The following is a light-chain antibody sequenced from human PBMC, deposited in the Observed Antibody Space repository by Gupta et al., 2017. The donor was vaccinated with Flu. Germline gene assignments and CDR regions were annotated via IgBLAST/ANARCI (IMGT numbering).Light chain of an antibody. CDR3: QQYYSTPLT. Sequence: DIVMTQSPDSLAVSLGERATINCTSSHSVLSSSNNKNYLAWYQQKPGQPPKLLIYWASTRESGVPDRFSGSGSGTDFTLTISSLQAEDVAVYYCQQYYSTPLTFGQGTRLEIK. CDR2: WAS. J-gene: IGKJ5*01. V-gene: IGKV4-1*01. CDR1: HSVLSSSNNKNY.